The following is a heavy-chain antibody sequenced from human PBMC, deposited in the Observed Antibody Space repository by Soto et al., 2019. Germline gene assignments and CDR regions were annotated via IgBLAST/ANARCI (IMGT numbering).Heavy chain of an antibody. Sequence: QVQLVQSGAELKKPGSSVKVSCKASGGTFSKYAISWVRQAPGQGLEWLGGIIPMFGTPNYAQKFQGRVTISADESTTTAFPELGSLGSADPGGDFRARPPPYRNFLHGLAGRGQGTTVNGS. CDR2: IIPMFGTP. CDR1: GGTFSKYA. CDR3: ARPPPYRNFLHGLAG. J-gene: IGHJ6*01. D-gene: IGHD3-16*01. V-gene: IGHV1-69*01.